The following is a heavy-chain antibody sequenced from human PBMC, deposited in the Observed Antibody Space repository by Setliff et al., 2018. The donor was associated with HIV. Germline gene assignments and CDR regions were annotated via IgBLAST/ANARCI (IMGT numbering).Heavy chain of an antibody. CDR2: IYYSGST. CDR3: VRLYRGSTTKEKSDS. V-gene: IGHV4-39*07. J-gene: IGHJ4*02. D-gene: IGHD1-26*01. CDR1: GGSITNNNYY. Sequence: SETLSLTCNVSGGSITNNNYYWGWIRQPPGKGLEWIASIYYSGSTSYNPARKSRVTMSVDAAKSQFFLKVASVTAADTAMYFCVRLYRGSTTKEKSDSWGQGMLVTVSS.